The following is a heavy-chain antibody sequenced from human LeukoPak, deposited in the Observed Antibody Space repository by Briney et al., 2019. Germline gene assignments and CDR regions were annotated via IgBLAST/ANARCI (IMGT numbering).Heavy chain of an antibody. CDR3: ARDHQGAVEIEMTIVIDYYMDV. J-gene: IGHJ6*03. CDR2: ISSSGSTI. CDR1: GFTFSDYY. V-gene: IGHV3-11*04. D-gene: IGHD2-21*01. Sequence: GGSLRLSCAASGFTFSDYYMSWIRQAPGKGLEWVSYISSSGSTIYYADSVKGRFTISRDNAKNSLYLQMNSLRAEDTAVYYCARDHQGAVEIEMTIVIDYYMDVWGKGTTVTVSS.